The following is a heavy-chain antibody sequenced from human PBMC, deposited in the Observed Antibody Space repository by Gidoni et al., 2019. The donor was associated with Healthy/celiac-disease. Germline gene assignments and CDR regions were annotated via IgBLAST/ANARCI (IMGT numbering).Heavy chain of an antibody. CDR3: AAGRYDFWSGYNNWFDP. D-gene: IGHD3-3*01. V-gene: IGHV1-58*01. Sequence: QMHLVQSGPEVKKPGTSVKVSCKASGFTFTSSAVQWVRQSRGQRLEWIGWIVVGSGNTNYAQKFQERVTITRDMSKSTAYMELSSLRSEDTAVYYCAAGRYDFWSGYNNWFDPWGQGTLVTVSS. CDR2: IVVGSGNT. CDR1: GFTFTSSA. J-gene: IGHJ5*02.